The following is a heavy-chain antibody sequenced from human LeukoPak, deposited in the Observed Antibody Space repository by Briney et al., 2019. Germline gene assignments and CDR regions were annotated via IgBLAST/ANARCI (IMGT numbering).Heavy chain of an antibody. J-gene: IGHJ4*02. CDR2: ISSTGNT. CDR1: GGSISPYF. D-gene: IGHD6-13*01. CDR3: SNSIAAAGLDY. Sequence: TSETLSLTCTVSGGSISPYFWSWIRQPAGKGLEYLGRISSTGNTNYNPSLRSRVTMSVDTSKNQFSLNLRSVTAADTAVYYCSNSIAAAGLDYWGQGTLVTVSS. V-gene: IGHV4-4*07.